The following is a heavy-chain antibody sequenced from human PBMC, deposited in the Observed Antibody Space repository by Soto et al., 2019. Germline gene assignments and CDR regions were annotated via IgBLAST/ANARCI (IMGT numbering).Heavy chain of an antibody. V-gene: IGHV3-64*01. J-gene: IGHJ4*02. CDR2: ISSNGGST. Sequence: EVQLVESGGGLVQPGGSLRLSCAASGFTFSSYAMHWVRQAPGKGLEYVSAISSNGGSTYYANSVKGRFTISRDNSKNTLYLQMGSLRAEDMAVYYCARGEYSGYDTDFDYWGQGTLVTVSS. CDR1: GFTFSSYA. CDR3: ARGEYSGYDTDFDY. D-gene: IGHD5-12*01.